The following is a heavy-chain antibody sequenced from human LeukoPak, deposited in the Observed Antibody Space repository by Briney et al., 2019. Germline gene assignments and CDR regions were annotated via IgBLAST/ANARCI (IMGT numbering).Heavy chain of an antibody. CDR1: GFTFDDYA. CDR2: ISWNSGSI. J-gene: IGHJ4*02. V-gene: IGHV3-9*01. CDR3: AKGGGESGSYI. D-gene: IGHD1-26*01. Sequence: GGSLRLSCAASGFTFDDYAMHWVRQAPGKGLEWVSGISWNSGSIGYADSVKGRFTISRDNSKNTLYLQMNSLRAEDTAVYYCAKGGGESGSYIWGQGTLVTVSS.